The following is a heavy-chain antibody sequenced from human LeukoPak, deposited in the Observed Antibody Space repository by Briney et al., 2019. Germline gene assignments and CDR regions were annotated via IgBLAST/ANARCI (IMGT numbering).Heavy chain of an antibody. D-gene: IGHD3-10*01. CDR3: ARVVRGVIKDNWFGP. CDR1: GGTFSSYA. J-gene: IGHJ5*02. CDR2: IIPIFGTA. V-gene: IGHV1-69*13. Sequence: GASVKVSCKASGGTFSSYAISWVRQAPGQGLEWMGGIIPIFGTANYAQKFQGRVTITADESTSTAYMELSSLRSEDTAVYYCARVVRGVIKDNWFGPWGQGTLVTVSS.